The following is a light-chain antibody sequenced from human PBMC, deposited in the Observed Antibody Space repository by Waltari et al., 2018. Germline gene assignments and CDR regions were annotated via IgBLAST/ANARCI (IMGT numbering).Light chain of an antibody. CDR1: NSYVGTYNY. Sequence: QSALTQPPSASGSPGQSVTISCTGTNSYVGTYNYVSWFQQHPGRAPKLLIYEVNKRPSGVPYRFSGSKSDNRAALTVSGLQADDEAVYHCSSYAGSNTLVFGGGTKLTVL. V-gene: IGLV2-8*01. J-gene: IGLJ2*01. CDR2: EVN. CDR3: SSYAGSNTLV.